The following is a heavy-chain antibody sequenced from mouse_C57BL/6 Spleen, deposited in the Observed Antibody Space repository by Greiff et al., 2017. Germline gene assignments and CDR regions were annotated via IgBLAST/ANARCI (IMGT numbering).Heavy chain of an antibody. CDR3: ARDWYCDY. CDR1: GSTFTSYW. J-gene: IGHJ2*01. V-gene: IGHV1-50*01. CDR2: IDPSDSYT. D-gene: IGHD4-1*01. Sequence: QVQLQQPGAELVKPGASVKLSCKASGSTFTSYWMQWVKQRPGQGLEWIGEIDPSDSYTNYNQKFKGKATLTVDTSSSTAYMQLSSLTSEDSAVYHCARDWYCDYWGQGTTLTVSS.